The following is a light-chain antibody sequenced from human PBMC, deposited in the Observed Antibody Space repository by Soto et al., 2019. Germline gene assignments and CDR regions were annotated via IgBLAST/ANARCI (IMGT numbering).Light chain of an antibody. Sequence: DIVMTQSPLSLPVTPGEPASISCRSSQSLLHSNGKHYLDWYLQKPGQSPQLLIYLGSNRATGVPDRLSGSGSGTDFILRISRVEAEDVGVYYCMQALETRTFGQGTKVEI. V-gene: IGKV2-28*01. J-gene: IGKJ1*01. CDR2: LGS. CDR1: QSLLHSNGKHY. CDR3: MQALETRT.